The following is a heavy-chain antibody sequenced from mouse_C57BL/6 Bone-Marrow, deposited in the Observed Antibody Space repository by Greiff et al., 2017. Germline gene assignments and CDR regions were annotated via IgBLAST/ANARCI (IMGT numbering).Heavy chain of an antibody. Sequence: QVQLQQSGAELVRPGTSVKMSCKASGYTFTNYWIGWAKQRPGHGLEWIGDLYPGGGYTNYNEKFKGKATLTADKSSSTAYMQFSSLTSEDSAIYYCARTFYYGYDAGFAYWGQGTLVTVSA. CDR3: ARTFYYGYDAGFAY. V-gene: IGHV1-63*01. J-gene: IGHJ3*01. D-gene: IGHD2-2*01. CDR1: GYTFTNYW. CDR2: LYPGGGYT.